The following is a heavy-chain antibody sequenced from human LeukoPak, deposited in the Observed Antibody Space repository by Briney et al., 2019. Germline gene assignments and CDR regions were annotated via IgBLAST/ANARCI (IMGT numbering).Heavy chain of an antibody. D-gene: IGHD6-19*01. CDR3: ARAESLAVAGLHFDY. V-gene: IGHV4-39*07. CDR2: IYYSGST. J-gene: IGHJ4*02. Sequence: SETLSLTCTVSGGSISSSSYYWGWIRQPPGKGLEWIGSIYYSGSTYYNPSLKSRVTISVDTSKNQFSLKLSSVTAADTAVYYCARAESLAVAGLHFDYWGQGTLVTVSS. CDR1: GGSISSSSYY.